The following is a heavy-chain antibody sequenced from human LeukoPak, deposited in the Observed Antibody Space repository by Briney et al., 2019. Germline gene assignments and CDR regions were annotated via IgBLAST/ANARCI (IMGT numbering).Heavy chain of an antibody. Sequence: SETLSLTCTVSGGSISSGSYYWSWIRQPAGKGLEWIGRIYTSGSTNYSPSLKSRVTISVDTSKNQFSLKLSSVTAADTAVYYCARNQGGGWGDAFDIWGQGTMVTVSS. CDR3: ARNQGGGWGDAFDI. CDR1: GGSISSGSYY. D-gene: IGHD2-15*01. J-gene: IGHJ3*02. CDR2: IYTSGST. V-gene: IGHV4-61*02.